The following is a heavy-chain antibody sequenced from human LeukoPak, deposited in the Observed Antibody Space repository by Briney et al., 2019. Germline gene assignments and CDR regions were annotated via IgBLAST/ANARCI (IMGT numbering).Heavy chain of an antibody. D-gene: IGHD3-22*01. J-gene: IGHJ3*02. Sequence: PGGSLRLSCTVSGFTVSSNSMSWVRQAPGKGLEWVSFIYSDNTHYSDSVKGRFTISRDNSKNTLFLQMNSLRAEDTAVCYCARSNYYDSRSWGFDIWGQGTMVTVSS. CDR2: IYSDNT. CDR3: ARSNYYDSRSWGFDI. CDR1: GFTVSSNS. V-gene: IGHV3-66*03.